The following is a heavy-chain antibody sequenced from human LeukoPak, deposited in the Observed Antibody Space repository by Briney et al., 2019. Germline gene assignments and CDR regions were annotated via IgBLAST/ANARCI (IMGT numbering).Heavy chain of an antibody. V-gene: IGHV4-61*03. CDR1: GASVNSDSYY. D-gene: IGHD4-23*01. J-gene: IGHJ4*02. Sequence: SETLSLTCTVSGASVNSDSYYWSWIRQPPGKGLEWVGHIYNGGSTNYNPSLKSRVTMSVDTSKNHFPVKLSSVTAADTAVYYCARHYRGLDYWGQGTLATVSS. CDR3: ARHYRGLDY. CDR2: IYNGGST.